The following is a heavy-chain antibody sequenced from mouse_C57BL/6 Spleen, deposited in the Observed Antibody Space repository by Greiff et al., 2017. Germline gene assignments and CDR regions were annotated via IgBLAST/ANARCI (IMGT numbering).Heavy chain of an antibody. CDR1: GYTFTSYW. CDR2: IDPNSGGT. D-gene: IGHD1-1*01. J-gene: IGHJ4*01. Sequence: QVHVKQPGAELVKPGASVKLSCKASGYTFTSYWMHWVKQRPGRGLEWIGRIDPNSGGTKYNEKFKSKATLTVDKPSSTAYMQLSSLTSEDSAVYYCASPVVAPYAMDYWGQGTSVTVSS. CDR3: ASPVVAPYAMDY. V-gene: IGHV1-72*01.